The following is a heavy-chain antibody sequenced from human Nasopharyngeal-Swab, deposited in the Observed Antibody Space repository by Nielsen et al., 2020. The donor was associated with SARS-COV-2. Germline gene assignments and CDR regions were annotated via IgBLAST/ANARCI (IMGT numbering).Heavy chain of an antibody. J-gene: IGHJ2*01. Sequence: GESLKISCAASGFSFSDYYISWIRQAPGKGLEWVSYISTTGTTMYYADSVKGRFIISRDNAKNSLYLQMNSLRAEDTAVYYCARDKARYNWNLSLGWYFDLWGRGTLVTVSS. V-gene: IGHV3-11*04. CDR1: GFSFSDYY. CDR2: ISTTGTTM. CDR3: ARDKARYNWNLSLGWYFDL. D-gene: IGHD1-20*01.